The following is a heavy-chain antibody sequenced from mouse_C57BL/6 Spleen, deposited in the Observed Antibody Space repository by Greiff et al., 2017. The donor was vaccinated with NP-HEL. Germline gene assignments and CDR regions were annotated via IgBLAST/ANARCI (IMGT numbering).Heavy chain of an antibody. CDR3: AKNEGFYDGYAMDY. D-gene: IGHD2-3*01. CDR1: GFSLTSYG. J-gene: IGHJ4*01. V-gene: IGHV2-5*01. CDR2: IWRGGST. Sequence: QVQLKESGPGLVQPSQSLSITCTVSGFSLTSYGVHWVRQSPGKGLEWLGVIWRGGSTDYNAAFMSRLSITKDNSKSQVFFKMNSLQAEDTAIYYSAKNEGFYDGYAMDYWGQGTSVTVSS.